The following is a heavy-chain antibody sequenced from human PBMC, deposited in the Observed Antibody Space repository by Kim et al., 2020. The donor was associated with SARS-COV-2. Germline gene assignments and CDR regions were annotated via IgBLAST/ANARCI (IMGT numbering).Heavy chain of an antibody. V-gene: IGHV3-23*01. D-gene: IGHD2-8*01. CDR3: AKSHCTRTGHGGYFAS. J-gene: IGHJ4*02. Sequence: DAVKGRFTIHRDNVKNTLYLQMTSLRAEDTAVYYGAKSHCTRTGHGGYFASWGQGALVTVSS.